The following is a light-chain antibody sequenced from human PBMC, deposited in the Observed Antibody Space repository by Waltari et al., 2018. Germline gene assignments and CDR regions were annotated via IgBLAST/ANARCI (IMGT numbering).Light chain of an antibody. V-gene: IGLV1-51*01. CDR2: EDN. J-gene: IGLJ3*02. CDR3: ATWDTTLSAWV. CDR1: SSNIGNDY. Sequence: QAVLTQPPSVSAAPGQKVTIPCSGSSSNIGNDYVSWYQQLPGTAPELPIYEDNKRPSYIPDRFSASKSDTSATLAITGLQTADEADYYCATWDTTLSAWVFGGGTRVTVL.